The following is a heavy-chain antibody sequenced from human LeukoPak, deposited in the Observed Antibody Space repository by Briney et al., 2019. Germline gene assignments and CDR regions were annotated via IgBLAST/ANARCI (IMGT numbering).Heavy chain of an antibody. J-gene: IGHJ5*02. V-gene: IGHV4-39*07. Sequence: SETLSLTCTVSGGSISSSSYYWGWIRQPPGKGLEWIGSIYYSGSTYYNPSLESRVTISVDTSKNQFSLKLSSVTAADTAVYYCARDQGLWFGELNWFDPWGQGTLVTVSS. D-gene: IGHD3-10*01. CDR1: GGSISSSSYY. CDR2: IYYSGST. CDR3: ARDQGLWFGELNWFDP.